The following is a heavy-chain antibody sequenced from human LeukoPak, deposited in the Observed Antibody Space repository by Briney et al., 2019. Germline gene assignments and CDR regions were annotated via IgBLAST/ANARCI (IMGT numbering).Heavy chain of an antibody. CDR1: GGSISSGGYS. V-gene: IGHV4-30-2*05. D-gene: IGHD5-12*01. Sequence: PSQTLSLTCAVSGGSISSGGYSWSWIRQPPGKGLEWIGYIYYSGSTYYNPSLKSRVTISVDTSKNQFSLKLSSVTAADTAVYYCARVYGGLRNFDYWGQGTLVTVSS. CDR2: IYYSGST. CDR3: ARVYGGLRNFDY. J-gene: IGHJ4*02.